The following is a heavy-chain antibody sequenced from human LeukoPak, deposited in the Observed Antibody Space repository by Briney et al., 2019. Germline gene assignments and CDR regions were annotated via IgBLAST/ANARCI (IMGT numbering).Heavy chain of an antibody. Sequence: PGRSLRLSCAASGFSNYTMHWVRQAPGEGLVWVSRMNSDGSSTAYADSVKGRFTISRDNAENSLYLQMNSLRAEDTAVYYCAELGITMIGGVWGKGTTVTISS. CDR1: GFSNYT. V-gene: IGHV3-74*01. J-gene: IGHJ6*04. D-gene: IGHD3-10*02. CDR2: MNSDGSST. CDR3: AELGITMIGGV.